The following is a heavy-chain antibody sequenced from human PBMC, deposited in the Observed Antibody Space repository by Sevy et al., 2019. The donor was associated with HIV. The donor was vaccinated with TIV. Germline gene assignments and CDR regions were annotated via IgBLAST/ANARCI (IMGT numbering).Heavy chain of an antibody. CDR1: GNTFTAYY. V-gene: IGHV1-2*02. J-gene: IGHJ5*02. CDR3: ALGTIFEPNYFDP. D-gene: IGHD3-3*01. Sequence: ASVKVSSRASGNTFTAYYVHWVRQAPGQGLEWMGWINPNSGATKYALKFQGRVTMTRDTSFSAVYMDLSRLTSADTAVYYCALGTIFEPNYFDPWGQGTLVTVSS. CDR2: INPNSGAT.